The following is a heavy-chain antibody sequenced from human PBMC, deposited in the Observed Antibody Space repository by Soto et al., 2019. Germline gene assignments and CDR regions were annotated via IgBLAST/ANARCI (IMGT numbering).Heavy chain of an antibody. Sequence: QVQLQESGPGLVKPSQTLSLTCTVSGGSISSGDYYWSWIRQPPGKGLEWIGYIYYSGSTYSNPSLKSRVTISLNTSQNQFSLMLSSVTAADTAVYDCASTSYRYTFYDYWGQGTLVTVSS. V-gene: IGHV4-30-4*01. J-gene: IGHJ4*02. CDR2: IYYSGST. CDR3: ASTSYRYTFYDY. CDR1: GGSISSGDYY. D-gene: IGHD2-2*01.